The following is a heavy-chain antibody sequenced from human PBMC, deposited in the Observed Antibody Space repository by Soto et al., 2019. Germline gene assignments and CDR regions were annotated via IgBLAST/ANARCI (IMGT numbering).Heavy chain of an antibody. CDR1: GFTFSSYA. J-gene: IGHJ4*02. CDR2: INADGGST. V-gene: IGHV3-23*01. CDR3: IKVLTRGVGVPRFYFDS. Sequence: GGSLRLSCAASGFTFSSYAMSWVRQAPGKGLEWVSRINADGGSTHYADSVRGRFTISRDNAKNTLFLQLNSLRVEDTAIYYCIKVLTRGVGVPRFYFDSWGQGTLVTVSS. D-gene: IGHD3-9*01.